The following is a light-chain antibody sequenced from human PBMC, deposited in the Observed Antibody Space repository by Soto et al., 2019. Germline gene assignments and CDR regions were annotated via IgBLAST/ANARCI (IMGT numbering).Light chain of an antibody. CDR2: AAS. J-gene: IGKJ4*01. Sequence: IQLTQSPSSMSASVGDRVTITCRASQDISSYLGWYQQKPGKAPKLLRYAASTLQRGVPSRFSGSGSGTDFTLTISSLQPEDFATYYCQQLNTYPSTFGGGTKVEIQ. V-gene: IGKV1-9*01. CDR3: QQLNTYPST. CDR1: QDISSY.